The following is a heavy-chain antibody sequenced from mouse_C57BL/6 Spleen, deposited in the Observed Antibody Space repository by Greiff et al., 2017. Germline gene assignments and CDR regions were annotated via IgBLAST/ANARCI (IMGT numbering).Heavy chain of an antibody. CDR2: ISDGGSYT. CDR1: GFTFSSYA. V-gene: IGHV5-4*01. J-gene: IGHJ4*01. CDR3: ARAHYDYDYAMDY. Sequence: DVHLVESGGGLVKPGGSLKLSCAASGFTFSSYAMSWVRQTPEKRLEWVATISDGGSYTYYPDNVKGRFTISRDNAKNNLYLQMSHLKSEDTAMYYCARAHYDYDYAMDYWGQGTSVTVSS. D-gene: IGHD2-4*01.